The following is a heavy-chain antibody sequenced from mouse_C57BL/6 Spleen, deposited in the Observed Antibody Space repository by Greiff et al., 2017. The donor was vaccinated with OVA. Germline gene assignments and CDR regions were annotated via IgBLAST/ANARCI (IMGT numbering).Heavy chain of an antibody. CDR3: ASKGDAMDY. CDR2: IDPANGNT. CDR1: GFTIKNTY. V-gene: IGHV14-3*01. D-gene: IGHD1-3*01. Sequence: VQLQQSVAELVRPGASVKLSCTASGFTIKNTYMHWVKQRPEQGLEWIGRIDPANGNTKYAPKFQGKATITADTSSNTAYLQLSSLTSEDTASYYCASKGDAMDYWGQGTSVTVSS. J-gene: IGHJ4*01.